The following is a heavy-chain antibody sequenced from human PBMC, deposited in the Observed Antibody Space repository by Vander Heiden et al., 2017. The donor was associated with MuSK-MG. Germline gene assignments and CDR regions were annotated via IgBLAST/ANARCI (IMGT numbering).Heavy chain of an antibody. CDR1: GDSISSSSYY. Sequence: QLQLQESGPGLVKPSETLSLACTVSGDSISSSSYYWGWIRQPPGKGLEWIGSIYYSGSTYYNPSLKSRVTISVDTSKNQFSLKLSSVTAADTALYYCARPRYVGKDPPFDYWCQGPLINLSS. D-gene: IGHD3-16*01. V-gene: IGHV4-39*01. CDR2: IYYSGST. CDR3: ARPRYVGKDPPFDY. J-gene: IGHJ4*02.